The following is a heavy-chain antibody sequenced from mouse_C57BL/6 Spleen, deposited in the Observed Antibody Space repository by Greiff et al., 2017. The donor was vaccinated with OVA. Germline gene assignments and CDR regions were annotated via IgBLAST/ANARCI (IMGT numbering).Heavy chain of an antibody. CDR3: ARDTTTVVASH. CDR1: GYSITSGYY. CDR2: ISYDGSN. Sequence: VQLQQSGPGLVKPSQSLSLTCSVTGYSITSGYYWNWIRQFPGNKLEWMGYISYDGSNNYNPSLKNRISITRDTSKNQFFLKLNSVTTEDTATYYCARDTTTVVASHWGQGTTLTVSS. J-gene: IGHJ2*01. V-gene: IGHV3-6*01. D-gene: IGHD1-1*01.